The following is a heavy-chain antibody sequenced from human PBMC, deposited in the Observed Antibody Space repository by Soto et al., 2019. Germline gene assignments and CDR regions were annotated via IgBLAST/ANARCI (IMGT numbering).Heavy chain of an antibody. Sequence: GGLLRLPCTSDGGTFTRYSRNLVRQAPGKGLEWVSSISSTTNYIYYADSMKGRFTVSRDNAKNSVYLEMNSLSAEDTAVYYCARESADFPSYFDSWGKGTLGNVS. CDR2: ISSTTNYI. CDR1: GGTFTRYS. J-gene: IGHJ4*02. CDR3: ARESADFPSYFDS. V-gene: IGHV3-21*01.